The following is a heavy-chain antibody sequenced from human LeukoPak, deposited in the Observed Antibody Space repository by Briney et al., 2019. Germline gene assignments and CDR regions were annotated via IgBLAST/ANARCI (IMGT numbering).Heavy chain of an antibody. CDR3: ARGGFYCGGDCYVDY. CDR2: INHSGST. V-gene: IGHV4-34*01. J-gene: IGHJ4*02. Sequence: SETLSLTCAVYGGSFSPYYWSWIRRPPGKGLEWIGEINHSGSTNYNPSLKSRVTISVDTSKNQFSLRLSSVTATDTAVYYCARGGFYCGGDCYVDYWGQGTLVTVSS. D-gene: IGHD2-21*02. CDR1: GGSFSPYY.